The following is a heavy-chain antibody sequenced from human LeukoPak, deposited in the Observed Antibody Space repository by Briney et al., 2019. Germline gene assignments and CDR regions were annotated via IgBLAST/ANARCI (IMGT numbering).Heavy chain of an antibody. CDR2: ISDSGGST. CDR1: GFTFSSYA. J-gene: IGHJ4*02. Sequence: TGGSLRLSCAASGFTFSSYAMSWVRQAPGKGLEWVSIISDSGGSTYYADSVKGRFTISRDNSKNTLYLQMNSLRAEDTAVYYCARDQRGFSYSKYYFDYWGQGTLVTVSS. CDR3: ARDQRGFSYSKYYFDY. D-gene: IGHD5-18*01. V-gene: IGHV3-23*01.